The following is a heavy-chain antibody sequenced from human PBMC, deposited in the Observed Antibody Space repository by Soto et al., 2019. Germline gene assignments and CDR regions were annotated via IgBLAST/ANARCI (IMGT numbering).Heavy chain of an antibody. D-gene: IGHD6-6*01. Sequence: QLQLQESGSGLVKPSQTLSLTCAVSGGSISSGGYSWSWIRQPPGKGLEWIGYIYHSGSTYYNPSLKSRVTISVDRSKNQFSLKLSSVTAADTDVYYCARGQSSSSGYFQHWGQGTLVTVSS. CDR2: IYHSGST. CDR3: ARGQSSSSGYFQH. V-gene: IGHV4-30-2*01. J-gene: IGHJ1*01. CDR1: GGSISSGGYS.